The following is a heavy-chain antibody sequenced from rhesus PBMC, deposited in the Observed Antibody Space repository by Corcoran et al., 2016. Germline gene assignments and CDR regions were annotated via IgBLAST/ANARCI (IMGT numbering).Heavy chain of an antibody. Sequence: QVQLQESGPGLVKPSETLSLTCAVSGTSISSYWWSWIRQPLGKGLEWLGEIFVNIRNCYYNTYRKSRVIITKDAAQNHISLKISSVTSADTAVYYCARSCYGSGGVYWGQGILVTVSS. CDR1: GTSISSYW. J-gene: IGHJ4*01. CDR2: IFVNIRNC. CDR3: ARSCYGSGGVY. D-gene: IGHD4-4*01. V-gene: IGHV4-80*01.